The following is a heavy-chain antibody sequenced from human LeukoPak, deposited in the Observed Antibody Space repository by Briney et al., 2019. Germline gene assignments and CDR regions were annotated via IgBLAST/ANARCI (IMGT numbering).Heavy chain of an antibody. J-gene: IGHJ4*01. Sequence: GGSLRLSCAASGFTLSSYAMSWVRQAPGKVMEWVSAISGSGGSTYYADSVKGRFTISRDNSKNTLCLQMNSLRAENTAVYYCATGRTIVVVPAALPDDWGQGTLVTVSS. CDR3: ATGRTIVVVPAALPDD. CDR2: ISGSGGST. CDR1: GFTLSSYA. V-gene: IGHV3-23*01. D-gene: IGHD2-2*01.